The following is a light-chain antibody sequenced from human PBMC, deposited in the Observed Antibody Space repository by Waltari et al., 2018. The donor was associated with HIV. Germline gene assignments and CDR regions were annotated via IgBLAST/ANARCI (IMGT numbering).Light chain of an antibody. Sequence: QTVVTQEPSFSVSPGETVTLTCGLTSGSVSTTYDPSWYQQAPGPAPRALIANTNVRSPGVPGRVSGSSLVNKAALTITGAQADDESHYYCALYVGGGIYAFGPGTEVTVL. J-gene: IGLJ1*01. CDR1: SGSVSTTYD. V-gene: IGLV8-61*01. CDR2: NTN. CDR3: ALYVGGGIYA.